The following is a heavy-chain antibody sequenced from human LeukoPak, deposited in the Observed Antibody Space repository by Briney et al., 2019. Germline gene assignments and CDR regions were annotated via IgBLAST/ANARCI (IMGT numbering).Heavy chain of an antibody. Sequence: PGGSLRLSCSVSGVTLSEYDMHWVRQAPGKGLVWVSHINSDGSWTGYADSVKGRFTISKDNAKNTVYLQMNNLRAEDTAVYYCVSFYETNWGRGTLVTVSS. CDR2: INSDGSWT. D-gene: IGHD2-2*01. CDR1: GVTLSEYD. CDR3: VSFYETN. V-gene: IGHV3-74*01. J-gene: IGHJ4*02.